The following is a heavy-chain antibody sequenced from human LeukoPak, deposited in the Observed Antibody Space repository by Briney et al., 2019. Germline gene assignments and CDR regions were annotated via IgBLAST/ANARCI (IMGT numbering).Heavy chain of an antibody. V-gene: IGHV3-23*01. D-gene: IGHD1-14*01. CDR1: GFTFSSYE. Sequence: GGSLRLSCAASGFTFSSYEMNWVRQAPGKGLEYVSAISGRGGSTYYADSVKGRFTISRDNSKNTLYLQMNSLRAEDTAVYYCAKGIQESTWTTGFDPWGQGTLVSVSS. CDR3: AKGIQESTWTTGFDP. J-gene: IGHJ5*02. CDR2: ISGRGGST.